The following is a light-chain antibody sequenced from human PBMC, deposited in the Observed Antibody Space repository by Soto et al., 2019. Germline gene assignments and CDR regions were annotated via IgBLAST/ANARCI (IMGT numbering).Light chain of an antibody. CDR1: SSDVGGYNY. J-gene: IGLJ1*01. V-gene: IGLV2-8*01. CDR2: EVS. Sequence: QSVLTQPPSASGSPGQSVTISCIGTSSDVGGYNYVSWYQQHPGKAPKLMIYEVSKRPSGVPDRFSGSKSGNTASLTVSGLQSEDEADYYCSSYADSNNFVFGTGTKVTVL. CDR3: SSYADSNNFV.